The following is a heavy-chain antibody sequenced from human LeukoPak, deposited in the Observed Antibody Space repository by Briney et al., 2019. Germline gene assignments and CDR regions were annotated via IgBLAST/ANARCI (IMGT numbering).Heavy chain of an antibody. D-gene: IGHD3-3*01. Sequence: GASVKVSCKTSGYTFSNYNINWVRQAPGQGLEWMGWINPYNANTNYAQNLQGRVTMTTDTSTGTAYMELRSMRVDDTAVYYCARVGGDFWSGPYYFDYWGQGTLVTVSS. V-gene: IGHV1-18*01. CDR2: INPYNANT. CDR3: ARVGGDFWSGPYYFDY. CDR1: GYTFSNYN. J-gene: IGHJ4*02.